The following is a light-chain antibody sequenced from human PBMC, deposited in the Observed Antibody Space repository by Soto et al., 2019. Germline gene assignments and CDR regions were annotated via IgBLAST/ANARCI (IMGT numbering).Light chain of an antibody. Sequence: QSVLTQPPSASGTPGQRVTISCSGTSSNIGTYTVNWYQQLPGTAPKLLIYTDYQRPSGVPDRFSGSKTGTKASLAINGLHYEDEDDYYCSSWDDSRSGGVFGAGTKLTVL. CDR1: SSNIGTYT. CDR2: TDY. CDR3: SSWDDSRSGGV. J-gene: IGLJ3*02. V-gene: IGLV1-44*01.